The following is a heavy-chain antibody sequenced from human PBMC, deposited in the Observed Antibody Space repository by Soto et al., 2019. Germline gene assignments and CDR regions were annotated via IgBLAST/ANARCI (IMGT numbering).Heavy chain of an antibody. V-gene: IGHV5-51*01. D-gene: IGHD2-2*01. CDR3: ARGAVVVPAAKANYYYYGMDV. Sequence: PGESLKISCKGSGYSFTSYWIGWVRQMPGKGLEWMGIIYPGDSDTRYSPSFQGQVTISADKSISTAYLQWSSLKASDTAMYYCARGAVVVPAAKANYYYYGMDVWGQGTTVTV. J-gene: IGHJ6*02. CDR2: IYPGDSDT. CDR1: GYSFTSYW.